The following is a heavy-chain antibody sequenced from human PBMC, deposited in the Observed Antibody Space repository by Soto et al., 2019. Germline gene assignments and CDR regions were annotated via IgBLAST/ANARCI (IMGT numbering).Heavy chain of an antibody. D-gene: IGHD5-18*01. CDR2: IHSSSSTI. J-gene: IGHJ4*02. CDR3: ARDRGYTYGFDF. Sequence: EVQLVESGGGLVQPGGSLRLSCAASGLTFTSYSMNWVRQAPGKGLEWVSFIHSSSSTIYYADSVKGRFTISRDNAKNSLDLQMNSLRDEDTAVYYCARDRGYTYGFDFWGQGALVTVSS. V-gene: IGHV3-48*02. CDR1: GLTFTSYS.